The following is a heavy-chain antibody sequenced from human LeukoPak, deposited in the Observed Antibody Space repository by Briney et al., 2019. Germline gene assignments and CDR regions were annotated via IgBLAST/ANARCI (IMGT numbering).Heavy chain of an antibody. CDR3: ARDRDSSGAFDI. V-gene: IGHV3-21*01. D-gene: IGHD6-19*01. Sequence: PGGSLRLSXAASGFTFSSYSMNWVRQAPRKGLEWVSSISSSSSYIYYADSVKGRFTISRDNAKNSLYLQMNSLRAEDTAVYYCARDRDSSGAFDIWGQGTMVTVSS. CDR1: GFTFSSYS. CDR2: ISSSSSYI. J-gene: IGHJ3*02.